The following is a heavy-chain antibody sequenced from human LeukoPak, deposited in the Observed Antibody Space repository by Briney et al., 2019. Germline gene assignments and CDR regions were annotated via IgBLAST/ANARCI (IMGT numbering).Heavy chain of an antibody. Sequence: RASVKVSCKASGGTFSSYAISWVRQAPGQGLEWMGGIIPIFGTANYAQKFQGRVTITADESTSTAYMELSSLRSEDTAVYYCARGRRLLWFGEFFNWFDPWGQGTLVTVSS. CDR3: ARGRRLLWFGEFFNWFDP. V-gene: IGHV1-69*01. CDR1: GGTFSSYA. CDR2: IIPIFGTA. J-gene: IGHJ5*02. D-gene: IGHD3-10*01.